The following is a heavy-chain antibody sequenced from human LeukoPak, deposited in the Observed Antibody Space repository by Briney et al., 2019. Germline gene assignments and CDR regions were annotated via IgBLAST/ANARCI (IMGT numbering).Heavy chain of an antibody. CDR2: IDYSGST. CDR1: GGSLSSYY. CDR3: ARLNGGY. D-gene: IGHD3-10*01. V-gene: IGHV4-59*08. J-gene: IGHJ4*02. Sequence: SETLSLTCTVSGGSLSSYYWSWIRQPPGKGLEWIGYIDYSGSTNYNPSLKSRVTISVDTSKNQFSLKLRSVTAADTAVYYCARLNGGYWGQGTLVTVSS.